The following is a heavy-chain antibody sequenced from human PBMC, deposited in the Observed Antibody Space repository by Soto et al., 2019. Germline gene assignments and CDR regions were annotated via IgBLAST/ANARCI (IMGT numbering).Heavy chain of an antibody. CDR2: ISGSGGST. Sequence: SGGSLRLSCAASGFTFSSYAMSWVRQAPGKGLEWVSAISGSGGSTYYADSVKGRFTISRDNSKNTLYLQMNSLRAEDTAVYYCAKDREMATIPLFVDSDYWGQGTLVTVSS. CDR1: GFTFSSYA. D-gene: IGHD5-12*01. J-gene: IGHJ4*02. V-gene: IGHV3-23*01. CDR3: AKDREMATIPLFVDSDY.